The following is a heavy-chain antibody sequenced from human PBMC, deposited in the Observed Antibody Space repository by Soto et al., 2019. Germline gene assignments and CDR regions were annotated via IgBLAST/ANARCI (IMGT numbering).Heavy chain of an antibody. CDR2: ISTGGAYM. CDR1: GFTFRNYN. Sequence: EVQLVESGGGLVKAGGSLRLFCTASGFTFRNYNMNWVRQAPGKGLEWVSSISTGGAYMFYADSVKGRFTISRDNAQNSLFLQIDSPRAEDTAVYDCARGIASPGGDDFDSGGQGPLVTVSS. V-gene: IGHV3-21*06. CDR3: ARGIASPGGDDFDS. D-gene: IGHD2-21*02. J-gene: IGHJ4*02.